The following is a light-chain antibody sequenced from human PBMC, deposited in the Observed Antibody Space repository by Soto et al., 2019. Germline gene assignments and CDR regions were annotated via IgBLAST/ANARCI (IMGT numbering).Light chain of an antibody. J-gene: IGLJ2*01. Sequence: SYELTQPPSVSVSPGQTASITCSGDKLGDKYACWYQQKPGQSPVLVIYQDSKRPSGIPERFSGSNSGNTATLTISGTQAMDEDDYYCQAWDSRVVFGGGTKLTVL. CDR3: QAWDSRVV. CDR2: QDS. CDR1: KLGDKY. V-gene: IGLV3-1*01.